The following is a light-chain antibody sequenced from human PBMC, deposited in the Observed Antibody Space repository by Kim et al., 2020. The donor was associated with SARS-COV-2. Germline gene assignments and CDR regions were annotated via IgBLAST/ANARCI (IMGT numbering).Light chain of an antibody. CDR1: SSDVGGYNY. J-gene: IGLJ2*01. Sequence: QSALTQPPSASGSPGQSVTISCTGTSSDVGGYNYVSWYQQHPGKAPKLMIYKVSKRPSGVPDRFSGSKSGNTASLTVSGLQAEDEADYYCSSYAGSNNLVFGGGTQLTVL. V-gene: IGLV2-8*01. CDR3: SSYAGSNNLV. CDR2: KVS.